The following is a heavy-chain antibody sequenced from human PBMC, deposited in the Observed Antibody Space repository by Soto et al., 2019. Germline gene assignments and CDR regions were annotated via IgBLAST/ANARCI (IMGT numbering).Heavy chain of an antibody. D-gene: IGHD6-13*01. CDR3: AKDSVFVSRWYGRSPYYFDY. CDR2: ISWNSGSI. V-gene: IGHV3-9*01. J-gene: IGHJ4*02. Sequence: EVHLVESGGGLVQPGRSLTLSCAVSGFTFDDYAMHWVRQAPGKGLEWVSGISWNSGSIGYADSVRGRFTISRDNAKNSLYLQMNSLRVEDTALYYCAKDSVFVSRWYGRSPYYFDYWGQGSLVTVSS. CDR1: GFTFDDYA.